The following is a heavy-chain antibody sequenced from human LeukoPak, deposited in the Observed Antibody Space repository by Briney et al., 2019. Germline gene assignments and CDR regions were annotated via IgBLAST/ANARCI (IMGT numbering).Heavy chain of an antibody. J-gene: IGHJ6*02. CDR1: GGSIGSYF. D-gene: IGHD3-10*01. CDR2: IYYNGNT. V-gene: IGHV4-59*01. Sequence: SETLSLTCTVSGGSIGSYFWTWIRQTPEKGLEWIGSIYYNGNTNYNPSLKSRVAISIDTSKSQFSLKVTSVIAANTATYYCARDSRYSYGSGGMDVWGQGTTVTVSS. CDR3: ARDSRYSYGSGGMDV.